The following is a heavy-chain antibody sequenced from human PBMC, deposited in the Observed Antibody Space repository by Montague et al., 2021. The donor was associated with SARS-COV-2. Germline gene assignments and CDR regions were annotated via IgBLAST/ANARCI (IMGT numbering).Heavy chain of an antibody. CDR2: IKQSVST. CDR1: GGSFGDDH. Sequence: SETLSLTCAVYGGSFGDDHWSWIRQPPGKGLEWIGDIKQSVSTNYNPSLKSRGTISVDTSKNQFSLKLTSVTAADTAVYFCARGHLSVSMIVVVFTSAYYYFDYWGREPRSPSPQ. V-gene: IGHV4-34*01. D-gene: IGHD3-22*01. CDR3: ARGHLSVSMIVVVFTSAYYYFDY. J-gene: IGHJ4*02.